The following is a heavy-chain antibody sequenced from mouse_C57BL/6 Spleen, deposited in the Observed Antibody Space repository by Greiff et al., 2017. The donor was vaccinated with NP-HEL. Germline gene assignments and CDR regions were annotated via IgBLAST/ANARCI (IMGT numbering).Heavy chain of an antibody. D-gene: IGHD2-5*01. CDR1: GYTFTSYG. V-gene: IGHV1-81*01. Sequence: VQRVESGAELARPGASVKLSCKASGYTFTSYGISWVKQRTGQGLEWIGEIYPRSGNTYYNEKFKGKATLTADKSSSTAYMELRSLTSEDSAVYFCARSWSNYEEDYWGQGTTLTVSS. J-gene: IGHJ2*01. CDR3: ARSWSNYEEDY. CDR2: IYPRSGNT.